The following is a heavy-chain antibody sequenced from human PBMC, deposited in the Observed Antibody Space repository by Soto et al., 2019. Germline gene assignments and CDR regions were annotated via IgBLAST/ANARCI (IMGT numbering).Heavy chain of an antibody. J-gene: IGHJ4*02. Sequence: KTSETLSLTCAVSGGSIRNSHSFWGWIRQPPGKGLEFIGSVYYSGGAYYNPSLESRVTVSVDPSKNQFSLRLNSVTAADTAVYYCGRVVEGATRHTDFDSWGPGTLVTVSS. D-gene: IGHD2-15*01. CDR2: VYYSGGA. V-gene: IGHV4-39*01. CDR1: GGSIRNSHSF. CDR3: GRVVEGATRHTDFDS.